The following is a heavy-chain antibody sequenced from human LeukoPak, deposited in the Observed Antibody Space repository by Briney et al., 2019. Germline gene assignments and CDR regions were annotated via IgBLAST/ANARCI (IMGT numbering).Heavy chain of an antibody. Sequence: GGSLGLSCAASGFTFSSYAMHWVRQAPGKGLEWVAVISYDGSNKYYADSVKGRFTISRDNSKNTLYLQMNSLRAEDTAVYYCARGWYNWNLFDYWGQGTLVTVSS. CDR1: GFTFSSYA. D-gene: IGHD1-1*01. J-gene: IGHJ4*02. V-gene: IGHV3-30*04. CDR3: ARGWYNWNLFDY. CDR2: ISYDGSNK.